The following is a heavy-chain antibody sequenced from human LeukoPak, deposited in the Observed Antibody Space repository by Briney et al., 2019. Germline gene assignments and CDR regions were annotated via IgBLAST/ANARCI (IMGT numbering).Heavy chain of an antibody. CDR2: TYYRSKWYN. V-gene: IGHV6-1*01. CDR1: GDSVSSSSTA. D-gene: IGHD2/OR15-2a*01. CDR3: TRFYWNGLNFFDP. J-gene: IGHJ5*02. Sequence: SQTRSLTWAISGDSVSSSSTAWDWIRQSPSRGLEGPGRTYYRSKWYNDYAVSVKGRISINADTSNNQFSLRLNSVTPEDTAVYYCTRFYWNGLNFFDPWGQGTLVTVSS.